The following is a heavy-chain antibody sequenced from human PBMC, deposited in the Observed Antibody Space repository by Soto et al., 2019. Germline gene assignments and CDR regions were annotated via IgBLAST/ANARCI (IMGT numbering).Heavy chain of an antibody. CDR2: IYYGGST. D-gene: IGHD4-17*01. Sequence: QVQLQESGPGLVKASETLSLTCTVSGGSISSYYWSWIRQPPGKGLEWLGHIYYGGSTNCNPYLKSRVTISVDTSKNQYSLKLRSVTDADTAVYYCARGYGDYVLDFWGQGTLVTVSS. V-gene: IGHV4-59*08. CDR3: ARGYGDYVLDF. J-gene: IGHJ4*02. CDR1: GGSISSYY.